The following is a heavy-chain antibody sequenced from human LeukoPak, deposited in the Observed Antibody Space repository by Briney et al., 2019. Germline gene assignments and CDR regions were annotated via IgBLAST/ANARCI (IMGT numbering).Heavy chain of an antibody. D-gene: IGHD2-2*01. CDR1: GGSISGYY. Sequence: SETLSLTCAVYGGSISGYYWSWIRQPPGKGLEWIGEISHSGSTYYNPSLKSRVTISVDRSKNQFSLKLSSVTAADTAVYYCARARHCSSTSCHEYYYYYMDVWGKGTTVTVSS. V-gene: IGHV4-34*01. J-gene: IGHJ6*03. CDR3: ARARHCSSTSCHEYYYYYMDV. CDR2: ISHSGST.